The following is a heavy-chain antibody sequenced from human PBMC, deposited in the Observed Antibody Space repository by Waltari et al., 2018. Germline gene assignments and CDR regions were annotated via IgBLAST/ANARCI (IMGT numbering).Heavy chain of an antibody. V-gene: IGHV3-30-3*01. CDR3: ARDSHYGMDV. J-gene: IGHJ6*02. CDR2: ISYDGSNK. Sequence: QVQLVESGGGVVQPGRSLRLSCAASGFTFSSYAMHWVRQAPGKGLEWVAVISYDGSNKDYADSVKGRFTISRDNSKNTLYLQMNSLRAEDTAVYYCARDSHYGMDVWGQGTTVTVSS. CDR1: GFTFSSYA.